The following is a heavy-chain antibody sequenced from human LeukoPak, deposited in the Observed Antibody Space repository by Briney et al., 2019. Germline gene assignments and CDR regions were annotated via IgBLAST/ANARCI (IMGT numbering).Heavy chain of an antibody. J-gene: IGHJ4*02. D-gene: IGHD3-3*01. CDR1: GFTLSSYS. CDR2: ISSSSSYI. Sequence: PGGSLRLSCAASGFTLSSYSMNWVRQAPGKGLEWVSSISSSSSYIYYADSVKGRFTISRDNAKNSLYLQMNSLRAEDTAVYYCARDRGYDFWSGLFDYWGQGTLVTVSS. CDR3: ARDRGYDFWSGLFDY. V-gene: IGHV3-21*01.